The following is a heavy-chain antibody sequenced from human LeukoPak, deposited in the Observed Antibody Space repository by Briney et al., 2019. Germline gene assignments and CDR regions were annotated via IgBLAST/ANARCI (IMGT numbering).Heavy chain of an antibody. CDR1: GGSISSSNW. CDR3: AAAMATTRGFDY. Sequence: SETLSLTCAVSGGSISSSNWWSWVRQPPGKGLEWIGSIYYSGSTYYNPSLKSRVTISVDTSKNQFSLKLSSVTAADTAVYYCAAAMATTRGFDYWGQGTLVTVSS. CDR2: IYYSGST. J-gene: IGHJ4*02. V-gene: IGHV4-39*01. D-gene: IGHD5-24*01.